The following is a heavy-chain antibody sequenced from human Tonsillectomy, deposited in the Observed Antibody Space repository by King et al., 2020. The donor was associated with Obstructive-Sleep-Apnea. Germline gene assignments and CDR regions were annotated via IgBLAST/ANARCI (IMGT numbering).Heavy chain of an antibody. D-gene: IGHD3-22*01. CDR3: VKLHYYDSSASRYYFDY. J-gene: IGHJ4*02. CDR2: ISNDGSEK. Sequence: VQLVESGGGVVQPGRSLRLSCAASGFTFSNFAMHWVRQAPGKGLEWVAVISNDGSEKYYADSVKGRFTISRDNSKNTLYLQMNSLRPDDTALYYCVKLHYYDSSASRYYFDYWGQGTLVTVSS. V-gene: IGHV3-30*18. CDR1: GFTFSNFA.